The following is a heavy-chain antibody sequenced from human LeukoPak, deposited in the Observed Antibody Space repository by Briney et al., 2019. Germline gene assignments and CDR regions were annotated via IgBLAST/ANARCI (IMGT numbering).Heavy chain of an antibody. CDR1: GFTFTNAW. J-gene: IGHJ4*02. CDR2: NKSQTDGGTT. CDR3: ATGNY. V-gene: IGHV3-15*01. Sequence: PGGSLRLSCAASGFTFTNAWMSWVRQAPGKGLEWVGRNKSQTDGGTTEYAAPVKGRFTISSDDSKNTLYLQMNSLSTEDTAIYYCATGNYWGQGTLVTVSS.